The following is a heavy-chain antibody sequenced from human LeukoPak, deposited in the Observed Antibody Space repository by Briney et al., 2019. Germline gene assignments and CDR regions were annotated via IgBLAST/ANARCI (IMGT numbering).Heavy chain of an antibody. J-gene: IGHJ5*02. CDR1: GFTFSSYW. CDR3: ARADYDFWSGYGLGWFDP. CDR2: IKQDGSEK. Sequence: QAGGSLRLSCAASGFTFSSYWMSWVRQAPGKGLERVANIKQDGSEKYYVDSVKGRFTISRDNAKNSLYLQMNSLRAEDTAVYYCARADYDFWSGYGLGWFDPWGQGTLVTVSS. D-gene: IGHD3-3*01. V-gene: IGHV3-7*01.